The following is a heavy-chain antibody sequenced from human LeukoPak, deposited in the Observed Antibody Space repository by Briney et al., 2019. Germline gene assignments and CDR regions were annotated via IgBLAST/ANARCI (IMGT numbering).Heavy chain of an antibody. J-gene: IGHJ4*02. Sequence: ASVKVSCKASGYTFSSYGISWVRQAPGQGLEWMGWISAYNGNTNYRQKLQGRVTMTTDTFTGTAYMDLRSLRSDDTAIYYCARDSPDGSGTYYNDSPDYWGQGTLVTVSS. V-gene: IGHV1-18*01. CDR3: ARDSPDGSGTYYNDSPDY. CDR1: GYTFSSYG. D-gene: IGHD3-10*01. CDR2: ISAYNGNT.